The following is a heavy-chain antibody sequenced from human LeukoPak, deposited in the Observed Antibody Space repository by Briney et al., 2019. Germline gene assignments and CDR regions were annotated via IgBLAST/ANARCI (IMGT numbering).Heavy chain of an antibody. CDR3: ARHKGGSYYPLDF. Sequence: SETLSLTCTVSSGSISSYYWSWIRQSPGKGLEWIGYIYYSGSTNYNPSLKSRVTISLDTSKNQISLKLSSVTAADTAVYYCARHKGGSYYPLDFWGQGTLVTVSS. CDR2: IYYSGST. CDR1: SGSISSYY. D-gene: IGHD1-26*01. V-gene: IGHV4-59*08. J-gene: IGHJ4*02.